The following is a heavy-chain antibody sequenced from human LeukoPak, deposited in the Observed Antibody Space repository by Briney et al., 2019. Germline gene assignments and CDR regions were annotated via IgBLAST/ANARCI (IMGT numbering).Heavy chain of an antibody. J-gene: IGHJ4*02. V-gene: IGHV3-23*01. CDR3: AKAPPVEPVAATLFY. Sequence: GGSLRLSCAASGFTFSSYAMSWVRQAPGKGLEWVSAISGSGGSTYYADSVKGRFTISRDNSTNTLYLQMNSLRAEDTAVYYCAKAPPVEPVAATLFYWGQGTLVTVSS. CDR1: GFTFSSYA. D-gene: IGHD2-15*01. CDR2: ISGSGGST.